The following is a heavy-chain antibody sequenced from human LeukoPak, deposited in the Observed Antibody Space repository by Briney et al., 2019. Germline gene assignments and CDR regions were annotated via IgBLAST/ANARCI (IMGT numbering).Heavy chain of an antibody. CDR3: ARAGTSGGRYYYYGMDV. V-gene: IGHV1-46*01. CDR1: GYTFTSYY. J-gene: IGHJ6*02. CDR2: INPSGGST. Sequence: ASVKVSCKASGYTFTSYYMHWVRQAPGQGLEWMGIINPSGGSTSYAQKFQGRVTMTRDTSTSTVYMELSSLRSEDTAVYYCARAGTSGGRYYYYGMDVWGQGTTVTVSS. D-gene: IGHD1-14*01.